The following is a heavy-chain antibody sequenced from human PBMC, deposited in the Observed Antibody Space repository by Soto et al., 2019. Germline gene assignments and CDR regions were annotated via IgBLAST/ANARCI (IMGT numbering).Heavy chain of an antibody. CDR3: AKALGELSTESYDY. Sequence: GGSLRLSCAASGFTFSSYAMHWVRQAPGKGLEWVAVISYDGSDKYYADSVKGRFTISRDNSKNTLNLQMNSLGADDTAVYYCAKALGELSTESYDYWGQGTLVTVSS. CDR2: ISYDGSDK. CDR1: GFTFSSYA. V-gene: IGHV3-30*18. J-gene: IGHJ4*02. D-gene: IGHD3-16*02.